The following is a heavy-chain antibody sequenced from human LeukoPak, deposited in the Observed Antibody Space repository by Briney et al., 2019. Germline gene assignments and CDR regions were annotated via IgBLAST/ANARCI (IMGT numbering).Heavy chain of an antibody. CDR2: INHSGST. Sequence: ASETLSLTCAVYGGSFSGYYWSWIRQPPGKGLEWIGEINHSGSTNYNPSLKSRVTISVDTSKNQFSLELSSVTAADTAVYYCARGPFWSGYSPIDYWGQGTLVTVSS. V-gene: IGHV4-34*01. J-gene: IGHJ4*02. CDR1: GGSFSGYY. D-gene: IGHD3-3*01. CDR3: ARGPFWSGYSPIDY.